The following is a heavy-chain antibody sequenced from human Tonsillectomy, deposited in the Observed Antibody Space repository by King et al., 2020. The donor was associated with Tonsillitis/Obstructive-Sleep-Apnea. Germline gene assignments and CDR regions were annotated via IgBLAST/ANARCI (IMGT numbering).Heavy chain of an antibody. CDR1: GGSISSYY. D-gene: IGHD4-17*01. CDR3: ARSPLRAHAFDI. Sequence: QLQESGPGLVKPSETLSLTCTVSGGSISSYYWSWIRQPPGKGQEWIGYIYYSGSTIYNPSLKSRVTISVDTSKNQFSLKLSSVTAADTAVYYCARSPLRAHAFDIWGQGTMVTVSS. CDR2: IYYSGST. V-gene: IGHV4-59*01. J-gene: IGHJ3*02.